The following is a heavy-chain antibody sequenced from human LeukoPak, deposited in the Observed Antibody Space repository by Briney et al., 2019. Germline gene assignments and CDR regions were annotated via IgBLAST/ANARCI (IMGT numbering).Heavy chain of an antibody. V-gene: IGHV3-23*01. CDR3: AKAFCSSTSCQNDWGGLDYYYGMDV. D-gene: IGHD2-2*01. CDR2: ISGSGGST. J-gene: IGHJ6*02. CDR1: GFTFSSYA. Sequence: GGSLRLSCAASGFTFSSYAMSWVRQAPGKGLEWVSAISGSGGSTYYADSVKGRFTISRDNSKNTLYLQMNSLRAEGTAVYYCAKAFCSSTSCQNDWGGLDYYYGMDVWGQGTTVTVSS.